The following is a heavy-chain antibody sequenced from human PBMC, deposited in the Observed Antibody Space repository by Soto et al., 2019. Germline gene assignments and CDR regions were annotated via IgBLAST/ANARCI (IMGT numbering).Heavy chain of an antibody. J-gene: IGHJ4*02. CDR3: SRGGRAHLLGGPYGPFDHYYLDY. D-gene: IGHD3-9*01. CDR1: GGTFSSYA. CDR2: IIPMSGTT. Sequence: SVKVTCKASGGTFSSYAISWVRQAPGQGLEWMGGIIPMSGTTNYAQKFQDRVTITADESTSTAYMELSSLRSEDTAVYYCSRGGRAHLLGGPYGPFDHYYLDYWGQGTLVTVSS. V-gene: IGHV1-69*01.